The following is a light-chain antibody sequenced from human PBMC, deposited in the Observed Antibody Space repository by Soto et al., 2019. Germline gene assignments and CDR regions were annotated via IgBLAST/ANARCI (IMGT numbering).Light chain of an antibody. CDR1: QSVSSRY. CDR2: GTS. CDR3: QQYGSSPPYT. Sequence: EGVLTQSPGTLSLSPGERVTLSCRASQSVSSRYLAWYQQKPGQAPRLVIYGTSTRATGIPDRFSGSGSGTDFTLTISRLEPEDFAVYYCQQYGSSPPYTFGQGTKLEIK. V-gene: IGKV3-20*01. J-gene: IGKJ2*01.